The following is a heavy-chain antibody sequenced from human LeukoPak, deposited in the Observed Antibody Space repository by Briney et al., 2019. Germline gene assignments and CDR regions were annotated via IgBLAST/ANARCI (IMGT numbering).Heavy chain of an antibody. Sequence: QPGGSLRLSCAASGFTFRNYAMSWVRQAPGKGLECVSAISGPGDSTYHADSVKGRLTISRDNSKNTLYLQMNSLRAEDTAVYYCAKRVHTSSWYAAFDYWGQGTLVTVSS. CDR2: ISGPGDST. V-gene: IGHV3-23*01. J-gene: IGHJ4*02. CDR3: AKRVHTSSWYAAFDY. CDR1: GFTFRNYA. D-gene: IGHD6-13*01.